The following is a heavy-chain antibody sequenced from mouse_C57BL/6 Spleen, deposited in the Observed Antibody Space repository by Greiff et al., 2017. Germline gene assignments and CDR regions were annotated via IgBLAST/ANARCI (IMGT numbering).Heavy chain of an antibody. CDR2: INYDGSST. D-gene: IGHD2-5*01. Sequence: EVQLVESEGGLVQPGSSMKLSCTASGFTFSDYYMAWVRQVPEKGLEWVANINYDGSSTYYLDSLKSRFIISRDNAKNILYLQMSSLKSEDTATYYCARVYSNYGYFDYWGQGTTLTVSS. CDR1: GFTFSDYY. V-gene: IGHV5-16*01. CDR3: ARVYSNYGYFDY. J-gene: IGHJ2*01.